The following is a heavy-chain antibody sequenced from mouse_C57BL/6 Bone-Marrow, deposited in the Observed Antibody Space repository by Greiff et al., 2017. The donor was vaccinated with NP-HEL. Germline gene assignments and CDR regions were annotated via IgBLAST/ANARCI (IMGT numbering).Heavy chain of an antibody. CDR2: INPSNGGT. V-gene: IGHV1-53*01. J-gene: IGHJ4*01. CDR1: GYTFTSYW. Sequence: QVHVKQPGTELVKPGASVKLSCKASGYTFTSYWMHWVKQRPGQGLEWIGNINPSNGGTNYNEKFKSKATLTVDKSSSTAYMQLSSLTSEDSAVYYCARGLLRRDYAMDYWGQGTSVTVSS. CDR3: ARGLLRRDYAMDY. D-gene: IGHD2-12*01.